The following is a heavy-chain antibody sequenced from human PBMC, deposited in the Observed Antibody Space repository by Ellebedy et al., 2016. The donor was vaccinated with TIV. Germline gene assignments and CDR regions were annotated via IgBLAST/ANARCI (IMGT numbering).Heavy chain of an antibody. CDR2: INHSGST. J-gene: IGHJ4*02. V-gene: IGHV4-34*01. CDR3: ARVGAVAGY. D-gene: IGHD6-19*01. Sequence: GSLRLSXAVYGGSFSGYYWSWIRQPPGKGLEWIGEINHSGSTNYNPSLKSRVTISVDTSKNQFSLKLSSVTAADTAVYYCARVGAVAGYWGQGTLVTVSS. CDR1: GGSFSGYY.